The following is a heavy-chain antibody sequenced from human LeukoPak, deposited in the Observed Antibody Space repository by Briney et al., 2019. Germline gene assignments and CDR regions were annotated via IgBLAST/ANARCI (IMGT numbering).Heavy chain of an antibody. Sequence: PGGSLRLSCAASGFTFSNYAMSWVRQAPGKGVEWVSGISGSSGSTYNADSVKGRFTISRDNSKNTLYLQVNSLRAEDTAVYYCARASVAGWYYFDYWGQGTLVTVSS. V-gene: IGHV3-23*01. CDR2: ISGSSGST. J-gene: IGHJ4*02. CDR1: GFTFSNYA. CDR3: ARASVAGWYYFDY. D-gene: IGHD6-19*01.